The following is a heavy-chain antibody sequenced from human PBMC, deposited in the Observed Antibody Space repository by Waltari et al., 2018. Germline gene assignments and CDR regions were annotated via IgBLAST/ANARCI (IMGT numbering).Heavy chain of an antibody. CDR1: GFTFSSYS. Sequence: EVQLVESGGGLVQPGGSLRLSCAASGFTFSSYSMNWVRQAPGKGLEWVSYISSSSSTIYYADSVKGRFTISRDNAKNSLYLQMNSLRAEDTAVYYCARGITEAAAGSHFDYWGQGTLVTVSS. V-gene: IGHV3-48*04. CDR3: ARGITEAAAGSHFDY. J-gene: IGHJ4*02. CDR2: ISSSSSTI. D-gene: IGHD6-13*01.